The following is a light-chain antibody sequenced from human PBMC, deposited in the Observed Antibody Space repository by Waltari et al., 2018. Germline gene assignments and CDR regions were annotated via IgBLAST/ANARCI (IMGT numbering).Light chain of an antibody. CDR3: QTGGHGTWV. CDR1: SGHSSNV. Sequence: QLVLTQSPSASASLGASVKLTCTLSSGHSSNVIAWLQQQTEKGPRDLMKVNSDGSHSKGDKIPDRFSGSSSGTEHYLTISSLQSEDEADYYCQTGGHGTWVFGGGTKLTVL. J-gene: IGLJ3*02. V-gene: IGLV4-69*01. CDR2: VNSDGSH.